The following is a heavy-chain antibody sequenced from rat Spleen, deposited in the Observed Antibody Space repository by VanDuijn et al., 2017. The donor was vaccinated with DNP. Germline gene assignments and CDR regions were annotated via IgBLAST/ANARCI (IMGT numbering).Heavy chain of an antibody. Sequence: EVQLVESGGGLVQPGRSLNLSCAASGFTFSDYDMAWVRQAPKKGLEWVTTITYVGKITYYRDSVKGRFTMSRDNTKRTLFLQMDSLRSEDTATYYCAKAGGYSPWYFDYWGQGVMVTVSS. J-gene: IGHJ2*01. D-gene: IGHD1-11*01. CDR1: GFTFSDYD. CDR2: ITYVGKIT. V-gene: IGHV5-7*01. CDR3: AKAGGYSPWYFDY.